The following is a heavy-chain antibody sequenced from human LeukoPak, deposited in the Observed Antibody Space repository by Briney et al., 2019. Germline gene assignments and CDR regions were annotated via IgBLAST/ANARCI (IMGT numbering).Heavy chain of an antibody. CDR1: GFTFRSYG. Sequence: GGFLRLSCAASGFTFRSYGMNWVRQAPGKGLEWVSYITSSGSTIYYADSVKGQFTISRDNAKTSLYLQMNSLRAEDTAVYYCPSEFIVGATFDYWGQGTLVTVSS. D-gene: IGHD1-26*01. V-gene: IGHV3-48*03. J-gene: IGHJ4*02. CDR2: ITSSGSTI. CDR3: PSEFIVGATFDY.